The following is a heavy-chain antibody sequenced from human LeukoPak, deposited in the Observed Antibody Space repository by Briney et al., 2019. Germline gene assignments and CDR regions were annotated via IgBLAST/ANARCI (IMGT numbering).Heavy chain of an antibody. Sequence: GGSLRFSFPAPGFTFSSYAWHWAGQATGKGLDWASAIGIAGDTYYPGSVKGRFTISRENAKNSLYLQMNSLRAGDTAVYYCARGGGDSSGYWGDDAFDIWGQGTMVIVSS. V-gene: IGHV3-13*01. CDR3: ARGGGDSSGYWGDDAFDI. CDR2: IGIAGDT. D-gene: IGHD3-22*01. CDR1: GFTFSSYA. J-gene: IGHJ3*02.